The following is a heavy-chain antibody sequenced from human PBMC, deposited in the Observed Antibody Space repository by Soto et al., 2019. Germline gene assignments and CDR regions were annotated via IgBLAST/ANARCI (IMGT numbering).Heavy chain of an antibody. V-gene: IGHV4-59*01. J-gene: IGHJ4*02. CDR1: GGSISSYY. CDR3: ARYYYDGSGYSYYFDY. CDR2: IYYSGST. D-gene: IGHD3-22*01. Sequence: SETLSLTCTVSGGSISSYYWSWIRQPPGKGLEWIGYIYYSGSTNNNPSLKSRVTISVDTSKNQFSLKLSSVTAADTAVYYCARYYYDGSGYSYYFDYWGQGTLVTVSS.